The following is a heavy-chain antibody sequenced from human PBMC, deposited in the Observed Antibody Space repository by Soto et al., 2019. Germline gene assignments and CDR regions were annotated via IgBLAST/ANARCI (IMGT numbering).Heavy chain of an antibody. CDR3: ARDPAPAARFFYHMDV. CDR1: GFSFSRNG. Sequence: QVQLVESGGGVVQPGRSLRLSCAAAGFSFSRNGMHWVRQAPGKGLEWVAVIWYNGNNRYYAESVKGRFTISRDNSKDTLYLEMSGLRGEDTAVYYCARDPAPAARFFYHMDVWGKGTMVTVSS. D-gene: IGHD2-2*01. J-gene: IGHJ6*03. CDR2: IWYNGNNR. V-gene: IGHV3-33*01.